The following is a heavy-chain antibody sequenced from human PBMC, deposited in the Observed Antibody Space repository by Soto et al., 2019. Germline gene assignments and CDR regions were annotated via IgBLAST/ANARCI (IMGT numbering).Heavy chain of an antibody. V-gene: IGHV3-73*01. CDR2: IKTKVESYAT. D-gene: IGHD2-15*01. J-gene: IGHJ4*02. Sequence: EVQLVESGGGLVQPGGSLKLSCAASGFTLSGFDIHWVRQASGEGLEWVGRIKTKVESYATELAASVKGRFTISRDDPKNTAYLEMNSLKTEDTAVYYCTRRYCSGGGCYSDFDYWGQGTLVTVCS. CDR1: GFTLSGFD. CDR3: TRRYCSGGGCYSDFDY.